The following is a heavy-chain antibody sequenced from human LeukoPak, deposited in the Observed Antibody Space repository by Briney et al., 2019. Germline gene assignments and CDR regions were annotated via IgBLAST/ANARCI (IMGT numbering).Heavy chain of an antibody. CDR2: IYYSGTT. CDR1: GGSITSSTSY. Sequence: SETLSLTCTVSGGSITSSTSYWGWIRQPPEKGLEWIGSIYYSGTTYYNPSLKSRVTMSVDTSKNQLSLKVISVTAADTAVYYCARGVIAAGGNDFDYWGQGTLVTVSS. J-gene: IGHJ4*02. CDR3: ARGVIAAGGNDFDY. V-gene: IGHV4-39*07. D-gene: IGHD6-13*01.